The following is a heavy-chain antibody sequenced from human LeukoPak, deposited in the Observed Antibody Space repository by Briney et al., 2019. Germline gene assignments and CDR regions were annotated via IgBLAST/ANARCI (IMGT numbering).Heavy chain of an antibody. Sequence: ASVKVSCKASGGTFSSYTISWVRQAPGQRLEWMGRIIPILGIANYAQKFQGRVTITADKSTSTAYMELSSLKYEDTDVYYCARGWYNWNEGFDYWGQGTLVTVS. CDR3: ARGWYNWNEGFDY. V-gene: IGHV1-69*02. D-gene: IGHD1-1*01. CDR2: IIPILGIA. CDR1: GGTFSSYT. J-gene: IGHJ4*02.